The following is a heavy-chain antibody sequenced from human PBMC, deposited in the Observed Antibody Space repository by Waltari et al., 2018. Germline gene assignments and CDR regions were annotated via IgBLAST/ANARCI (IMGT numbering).Heavy chain of an antibody. D-gene: IGHD6-13*01. V-gene: IGHV1-69*02. Sequence: QVQLVQSGAEVKKPGSSVKVSCKASGGTFSSYTISWVRPAPGQGLEWMGRIIPILGIANYAQKFQGRVTITADKSTSTAYMELSSLRSEDTAVYYCANSRAAAAGLYYYYGMDVWGQGTTVTVSS. J-gene: IGHJ6*02. CDR3: ANSRAAAAGLYYYYGMDV. CDR2: IIPILGIA. CDR1: GGTFSSYT.